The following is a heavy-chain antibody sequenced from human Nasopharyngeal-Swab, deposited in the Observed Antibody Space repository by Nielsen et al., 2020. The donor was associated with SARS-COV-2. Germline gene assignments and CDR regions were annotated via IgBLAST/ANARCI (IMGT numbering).Heavy chain of an antibody. CDR1: GYSISSGYY. CDR3: ARGGYSSGWVVY. V-gene: IGHV4-38-2*02. Sequence: SETLSLTCTVSGYSISSGYYWGWIRQPPGKGLEWIGSIYHSGSTYYNPSLKSRVTISVATSKNQFSLKLSSVTAADTAVYYCARGGYSSGWVVYWAQGTLVTVSS. J-gene: IGHJ4*02. D-gene: IGHD6-19*01. CDR2: IYHSGST.